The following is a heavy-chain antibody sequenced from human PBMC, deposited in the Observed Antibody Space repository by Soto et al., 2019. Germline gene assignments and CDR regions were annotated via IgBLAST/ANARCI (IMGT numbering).Heavy chain of an antibody. D-gene: IGHD1-26*01. CDR2: ISAYNGNT. CDR3: ARALRGATCCYGMYV. CDR1: GYTFTSYG. V-gene: IGHV1-18*01. Sequence: QVQLVQSGAEVKKPGASVKVSCKASGYTFTSYGISWVRQAPGQGLEWMGWISAYNGNTNYAQKLQGRVTMTTDTTTSTAYKKLRVQRSDNTAVYYGARALRGATCCYGMYVWGQGTTVTVSS. J-gene: IGHJ6*02.